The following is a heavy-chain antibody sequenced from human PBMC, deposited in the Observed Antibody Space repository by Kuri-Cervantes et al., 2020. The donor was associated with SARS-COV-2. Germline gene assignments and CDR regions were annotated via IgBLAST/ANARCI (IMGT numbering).Heavy chain of an antibody. CDR2: IYSGGTT. CDR3: AGAGYSTGWFPDWYFDL. J-gene: IGHJ2*01. V-gene: IGHV3-53*01. CDR1: GFTVSTNY. Sequence: LSLTCAASGFTVSTNYMSWVRQAPGKGLEWVSIIYSGGTTYYADSVKGRFTISRDNSKNTVNLQMNSLRGEDTALYYCAGAGYSTGWFPDWYFDLWGRGTLVTVSS. D-gene: IGHD6-19*01.